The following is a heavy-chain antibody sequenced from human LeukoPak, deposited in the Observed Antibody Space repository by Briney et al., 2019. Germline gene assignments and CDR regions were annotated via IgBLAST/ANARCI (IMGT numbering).Heavy chain of an antibody. CDR3: AGARGGDYDNYYYYGMDV. V-gene: IGHV4-39*07. Sequence: SETLSLTCTVSGGSISSSSYYWGWIRQPPGKGLEWIGEINHSGSTNYNPSLKSRVTISVDTSKNQFSLKLSSVTAADTAVYYCAGARGGDYDNYYYYGMDVWGQGTTVTVSS. J-gene: IGHJ6*02. D-gene: IGHD4-17*01. CDR1: GGSISSSSYY. CDR2: INHSGST.